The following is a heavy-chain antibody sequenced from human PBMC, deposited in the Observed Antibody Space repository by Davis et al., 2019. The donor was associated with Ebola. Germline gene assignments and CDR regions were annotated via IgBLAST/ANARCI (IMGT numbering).Heavy chain of an antibody. D-gene: IGHD5-18*01. J-gene: IGHJ6*02. CDR2: ISYDGSNK. Sequence: GESLKISCAASGFTFSSYGMHWVRQAPGKGLEWVAVISYDGSNKYYADSVKGRFTISRDNSKNTLYLQMNSLRAEDTAVYYCAKDQGYSYGQLYYYYGMDVWGQGTTVTVSS. CDR1: GFTFSSYG. CDR3: AKDQGYSYGQLYYYYGMDV. V-gene: IGHV3-30*18.